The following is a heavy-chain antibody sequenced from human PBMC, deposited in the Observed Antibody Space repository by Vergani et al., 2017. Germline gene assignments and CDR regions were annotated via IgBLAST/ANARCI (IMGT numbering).Heavy chain of an antibody. Sequence: EVQLEESGGGLVLPGRSLRLSCVASGFTSAGYAMHWVRQAPGKGLEWVSGISWNSNSIGYADSVKGRFTISRDNAKNSLYLQMNSLRAEDTALYYCAKXLGTSSGGGWFDPWGQGTLATVPS. D-gene: IGHD6-6*01. J-gene: IGHJ5*02. CDR1: GFTSAGYA. V-gene: IGHV3-9*02. CDR3: AKXLGTSSGGGWFDP. CDR2: ISWNSNSI.